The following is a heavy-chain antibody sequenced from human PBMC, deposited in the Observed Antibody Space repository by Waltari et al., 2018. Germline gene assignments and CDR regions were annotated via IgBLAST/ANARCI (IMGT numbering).Heavy chain of an antibody. CDR2: IYHSGST. D-gene: IGHD6-25*01. CDR3: ARLAARPKGLYFDY. Sequence: QGQLQESGPGLVKPSETLSLTCAVSGYSISSGYYWGWIRQPPGKGLEWIGSIYHSGSTYYNPSLKNRVTISVDTSKNQFSLKLSSVTAADTAVYYCARLAARPKGLYFDYWGQGTLVTVSS. V-gene: IGHV4-38-2*01. J-gene: IGHJ4*02. CDR1: GYSISSGYY.